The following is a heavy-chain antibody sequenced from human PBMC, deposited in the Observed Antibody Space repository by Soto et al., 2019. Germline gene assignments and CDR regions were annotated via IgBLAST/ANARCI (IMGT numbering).Heavy chain of an antibody. Sequence: EVPLVESGGGLVKPGGSLRLSCAASGFIFNNAWMNWVRQAPGKGLEWVGRIKGKSDGGTTDYVAPVKGRFSISRDDSKNTLYLQMNSLKTEDTAVYYCPTTKVGATSDHWGQGTLVTVSS. J-gene: IGHJ4*02. V-gene: IGHV3-15*07. CDR1: GFIFNNAW. CDR2: IKGKSDGGTT. CDR3: PTTKVGATSDH. D-gene: IGHD1-26*01.